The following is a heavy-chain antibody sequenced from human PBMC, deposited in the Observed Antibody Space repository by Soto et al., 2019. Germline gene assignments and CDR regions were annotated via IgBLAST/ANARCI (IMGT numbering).Heavy chain of an antibody. V-gene: IGHV2-26*01. CDR1: GLSITDSEMG. Sequence: QVTLKESGPVLVKPTETLPFRCTVSGLSITDSEMGVSWFRQPPGQPLEWLAHIDSSGEKSYRTFLKSRLAISKDTSKSQIVLTMTNMDPADTATYYCARRHLAVAVSPWFDPWGQGIPVPVSS. D-gene: IGHD6-19*01. CDR2: IDSSGEK. J-gene: IGHJ5*02. CDR3: ARRHLAVAVSPWFDP.